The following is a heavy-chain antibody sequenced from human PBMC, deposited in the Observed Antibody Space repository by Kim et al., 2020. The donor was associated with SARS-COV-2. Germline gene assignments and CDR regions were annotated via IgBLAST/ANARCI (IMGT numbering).Heavy chain of an antibody. CDR2: IHTGGST. CDR3: ARDSTSSFYLYFGVDF. Sequence: SETLSLTCTVSGHSVSGGNDYWYWIRQPAGKGLEWIGRIHTGGSTDYNPSVKDRVTISKDTSKNQFFLRLTSVTAADSATYFCARDSTSSFYLYFGVDFWGLGTTVTVSS. V-gene: IGHV4-61*02. CDR1: GHSVSGGNDY. J-gene: IGHJ6*02. D-gene: IGHD2-2*01.